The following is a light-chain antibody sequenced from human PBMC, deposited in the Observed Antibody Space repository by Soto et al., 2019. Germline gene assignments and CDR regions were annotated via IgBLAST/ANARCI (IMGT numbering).Light chain of an antibody. CDR1: SSNIGGNP. CDR2: SNN. V-gene: IGLV1-44*01. CDR3: AAWDDSLNGVV. Sequence: QSVLTQPPSASGTPGQRVTISCSGSSSNIGGNPVNWYQQLPGTAPKLLIYSNNQRPSGVPDRFSGSKSGTSASLAISGLQSVDEADYYCAAWDDSLNGVVFGGGTQLTVL. J-gene: IGLJ2*01.